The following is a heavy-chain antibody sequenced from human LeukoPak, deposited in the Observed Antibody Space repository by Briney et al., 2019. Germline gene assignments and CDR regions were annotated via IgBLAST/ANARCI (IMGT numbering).Heavy chain of an antibody. V-gene: IGHV1-2*02. CDR2: INPNSGGT. D-gene: IGHD1-26*01. J-gene: IGHJ6*02. CDR3: ARGTVGSLVSFYYYGMDV. Sequence: ASAKVSCKASGYTFTGYYMHWVRQAPGQGLEWMGWINPNSGGTNYAQKFQGRVTMTRDTSISTAYMELSRLRSDDTAVYYCARGTVGSLVSFYYYGMDVWGQGTTVTVSS. CDR1: GYTFTGYY.